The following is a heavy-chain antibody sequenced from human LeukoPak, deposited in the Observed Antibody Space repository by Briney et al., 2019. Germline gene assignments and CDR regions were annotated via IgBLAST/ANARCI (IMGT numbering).Heavy chain of an antibody. CDR3: ARGLPDCSGGSCHPSAMDV. D-gene: IGHD2-15*01. CDR1: GFTFDDYG. CDR2: INWNGGST. J-gene: IGHJ6*03. Sequence: GGSLTLSCAASGFTFDDYGMSWVRHAPGKGLEWVSGINWNGGSTGYADSVKGRFTISRDNAKNSLYLQMNSLRAEDTALYYCARGLPDCSGGSCHPSAMDVWGKGTTVTVSS. V-gene: IGHV3-20*04.